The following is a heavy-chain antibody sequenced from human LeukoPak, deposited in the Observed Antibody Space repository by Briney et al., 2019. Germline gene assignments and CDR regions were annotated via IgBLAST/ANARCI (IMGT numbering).Heavy chain of an antibody. J-gene: IGHJ4*02. CDR1: GGSFSGYY. CDR2: IYHSGST. CDR3: ARGGVGQWLVRLFDY. D-gene: IGHD6-19*01. V-gene: IGHV4-34*01. Sequence: SETLSLTCAVYGGSFSGYYWSWIRQPPGKGLEWIGEIYHSGSTNYNPSLKSRVTISVDKSKNQFSLKLSSVTAADTAVYYCARGGVGQWLVRLFDYWGQGTLVTVSS.